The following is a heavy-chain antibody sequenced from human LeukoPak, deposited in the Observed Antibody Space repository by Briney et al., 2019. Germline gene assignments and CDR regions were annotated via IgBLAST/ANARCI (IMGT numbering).Heavy chain of an antibody. CDR3: ARLSGSGTWDGDEVDY. CDR2: INPNSGDT. CDR1: GYTFTDYY. J-gene: IGHJ4*02. D-gene: IGHD3-10*01. V-gene: IGHV1-2*02. Sequence: VASVKVSCKASGYTFTDYYMHWVRQAPGQGLEWMGWINPNSGDTNYAQKFQGRVTMTRDTSISTAYMELNSLRSDDTAFYYCARLSGSGTWDGDEVDYWGQGTLVTVSS.